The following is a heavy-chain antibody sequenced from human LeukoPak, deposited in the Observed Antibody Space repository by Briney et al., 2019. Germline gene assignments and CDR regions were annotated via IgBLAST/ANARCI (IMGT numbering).Heavy chain of an antibody. CDR2: ISSSGSTI. D-gene: IGHD2-15*01. CDR3: ARTQQAAGGFDY. CDR1: GFTFSSYE. J-gene: IGHJ4*02. Sequence: GSLRLSCAASGFTFSSYEMNWVRQAPGKGLEWVSYISSSGSTIYYADSVKGRFTISRDNAKNSLYLQMNSLRAEDTAVYYCARTQQAAGGFDYWGQGTLFTVSS. V-gene: IGHV3-48*03.